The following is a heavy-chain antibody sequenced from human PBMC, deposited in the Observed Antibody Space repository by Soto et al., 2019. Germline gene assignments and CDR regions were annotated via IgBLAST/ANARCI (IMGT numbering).Heavy chain of an antibody. CDR3: ARELCSSTSCYWGWDYYYYGMDV. D-gene: IGHD2-2*01. V-gene: IGHV4-4*07. Sequence: PSETLSLTCTVSGGSISSYYWSWIRQPAGKGLEWIGRIYTSGSTNYNPSLKSRVTMPVDTSKNQFSLKLSSVTAADTAVYYCARELCSSTSCYWGWDYYYYGMDVWGQGTTVTVSS. CDR2: IYTSGST. J-gene: IGHJ6*02. CDR1: GGSISSYY.